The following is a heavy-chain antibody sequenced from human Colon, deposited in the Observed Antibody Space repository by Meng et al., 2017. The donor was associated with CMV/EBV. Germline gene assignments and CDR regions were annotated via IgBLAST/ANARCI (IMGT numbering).Heavy chain of an antibody. V-gene: IGHV4-4*01. J-gene: IGHJ4*01. CDR2: VSQDGRT. Sequence: TCAGSGRSVSNDYWWTWVRQAPGKGLEWIGEVSQDGRTNSNPSLKSRLSMSVDKSKNQFSLNLRSVTAADTASYFCASSSGWWRIDYWGHGTLVTVS. D-gene: IGHD6-19*01. CDR3: ASSSGWWRIDY. CDR1: GRSVSNDYW.